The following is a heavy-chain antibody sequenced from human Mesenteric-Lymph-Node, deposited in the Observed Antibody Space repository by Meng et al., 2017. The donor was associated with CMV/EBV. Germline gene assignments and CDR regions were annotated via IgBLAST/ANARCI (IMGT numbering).Heavy chain of an antibody. Sequence: GGSLRLSCATSGFTFINYAMHWVRQAPGKGLEWVAVISNDGSNKYYADSVKGRFTISTDNSKNTLYLQMNSLRAEDTAVYYCARTYYGEDWGQGTLVTVSS. CDR2: ISNDGSNK. CDR1: GFTFINYA. V-gene: IGHV3-30*14. J-gene: IGHJ4*02. CDR3: ARTYYGED. D-gene: IGHD4-17*01.